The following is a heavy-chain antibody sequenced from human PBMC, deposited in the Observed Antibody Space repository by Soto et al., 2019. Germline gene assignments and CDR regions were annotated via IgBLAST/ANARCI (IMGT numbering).Heavy chain of an antibody. D-gene: IGHD2-21*02. J-gene: IGHJ4*02. CDR2: IYWDDDK. Sequence: QITLKESGPTLVKPTQTLTLTCTFSGFSLSSSDVGVGWIRQPPGKALEWLALIYWDDDKRYSPSLKSRLTIPKDPSRNQVVLKVTNLDPVDTATYYCVRASGGGNSAYFDYWGQGTLVTVSS. CDR3: VRASGGGNSAYFDY. V-gene: IGHV2-5*02. CDR1: GFSLSSSDVG.